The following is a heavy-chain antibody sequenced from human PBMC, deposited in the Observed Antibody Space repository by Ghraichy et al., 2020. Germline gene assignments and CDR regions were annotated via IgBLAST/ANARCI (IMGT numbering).Heavy chain of an antibody. CDR3: AREIVVVVAATHQRYFDY. CDR2: ISAYNGNT. V-gene: IGHV1-18*01. CDR1: GYTFTSYG. Sequence: ASVKVSCKASGYTFTSYGISWVRQAPGQGLEWMGWISAYNGNTNYAQKLQGRVTMTTDTSTSTAYMELRSLRSDDTAVYYCAREIVVVVAATHQRYFDYWGQGTLVTVSS. D-gene: IGHD2-15*01. J-gene: IGHJ4*02.